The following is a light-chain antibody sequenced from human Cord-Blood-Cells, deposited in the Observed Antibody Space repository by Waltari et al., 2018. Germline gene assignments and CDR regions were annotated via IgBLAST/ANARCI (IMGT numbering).Light chain of an antibody. Sequence: EIVLTQSPGTLSLSPGERATLSCRASQSVSSSYLAWYQQKSGQAPRLLIYGSSSSATGIPDRLSGSVSGTEVTITISRLEPEDFEVYSCGEYGRAPVFTFCPGTSVDIE. J-gene: IGKJ3*01. CDR3: GEYGRAPVFT. V-gene: IGKV3-20*01. CDR2: GSS. CDR1: QSVSSSY.